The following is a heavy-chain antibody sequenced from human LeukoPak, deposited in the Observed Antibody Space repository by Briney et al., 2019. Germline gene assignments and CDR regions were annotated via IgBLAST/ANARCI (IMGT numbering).Heavy chain of an antibody. CDR1: GFTFSSYA. D-gene: IGHD2-2*01. CDR3: ARRGQPGDIVVVPAAIPPFDY. V-gene: IGHV3-30-3*01. Sequence: PGGSLRLSCAASGFTFSSYAMHWVRQAPGKGLEWVAVISYDGSNKYYADSVKGRFTISRDNSKNTLYLQMNSLRAEDTAVYYCARRGQPGDIVVVPAAIPPFDYWGQGTLVTVSS. CDR2: ISYDGSNK. J-gene: IGHJ4*02.